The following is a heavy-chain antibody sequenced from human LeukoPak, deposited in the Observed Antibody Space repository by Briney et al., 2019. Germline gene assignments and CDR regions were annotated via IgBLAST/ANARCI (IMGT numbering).Heavy chain of an antibody. CDR3: ARVGGYCSGGSCYRYHFDY. CDR2: IYYSGST. V-gene: IGHV4-59*01. D-gene: IGHD2-15*01. CDR1: GGSISSYY. Sequence: PSETLSLTSTVSGGSISSYYWSWIRQPPGKGLEWIGYIYYSGSTNYNPSLKSRVTISVDTSKNQFSLKLSSVTAADTAVYYCARVGGYCSGGSCYRYHFDYWGQGTLVTVSS. J-gene: IGHJ4*02.